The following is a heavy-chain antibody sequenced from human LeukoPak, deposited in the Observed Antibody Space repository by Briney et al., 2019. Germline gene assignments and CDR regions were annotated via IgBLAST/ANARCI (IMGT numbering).Heavy chain of an antibody. V-gene: IGHV4-59*11. CDR2: IYYSGST. CDR3: ARTYYYYYYIDV. CDR1: GGSISSHY. J-gene: IGHJ6*03. Sequence: SETLSLTCTVSGGSISSHYWSWIRQPPGKGLEWIGYIYYSGSTNYNPSLKSRLTISVDTSKNQFSLKLSSVTAADTAVYYCARTYYYYYYIDVWGKGTTVTVSS.